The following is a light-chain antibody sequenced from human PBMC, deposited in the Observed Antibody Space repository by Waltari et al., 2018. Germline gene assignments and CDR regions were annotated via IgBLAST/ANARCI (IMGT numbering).Light chain of an antibody. J-gene: IGLJ2*01. V-gene: IGLV2-11*01. CDR3: CSYAGSYTFV. CDR1: NSDVGNYKY. Sequence: QSALTQPRSVSGSPGQSVTISCTGTNSDVGNYKYVSWYQQHPGKAPKVLLYDVSKRPSGVPDRFSGSKSGNRASLTISGLQAEDEADYYCCSYAGSYTFVFGGGTKLTVL. CDR2: DVS.